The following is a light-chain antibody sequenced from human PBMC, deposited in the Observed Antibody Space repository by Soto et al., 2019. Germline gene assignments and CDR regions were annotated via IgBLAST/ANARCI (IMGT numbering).Light chain of an antibody. Sequence: QAVVTQTPSVSGAPGQSVTMSCTGSSSNIGAGSDVHWYQHLPGTPPKVVISGNNNRPSGVPDRFSGSKSGTSASLSITGLQAEDEADYYCQSYDTSLSGSVFGGGTKVTVL. CDR2: GNN. CDR3: QSYDTSLSGSV. V-gene: IGLV1-40*01. J-gene: IGLJ2*01. CDR1: SSNIGAGSD.